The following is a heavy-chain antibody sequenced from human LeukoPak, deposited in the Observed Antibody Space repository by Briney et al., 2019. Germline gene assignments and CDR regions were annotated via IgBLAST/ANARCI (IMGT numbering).Heavy chain of an antibody. D-gene: IGHD3-9*01. CDR3: AREPWYYDILTGSTGVWYFDY. CDR2: ISAYNGNT. J-gene: IGHJ4*02. Sequence: ASVKVSCKASGCTFTSYGISWVRQAPGQGLEWMGWISAYNGNTNYAQKLQGRVTMTTDTSTSTAYMELRSLRSDDTAVYYCAREPWYYDILTGSTGVWYFDYWGQGTLVTVSS. V-gene: IGHV1-18*01. CDR1: GCTFTSYG.